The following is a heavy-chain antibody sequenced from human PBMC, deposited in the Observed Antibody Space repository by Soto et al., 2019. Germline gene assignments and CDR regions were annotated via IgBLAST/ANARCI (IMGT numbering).Heavy chain of an antibody. Sequence: QVQLVQSGAEVRQPGASVKVSCKASGYSFTTYGMSWVRQAPGQGLEYMGWINGYGHGAKYVQRFQGRFSMTTDTSTNTVDMELRSLTSDDTAVYYCVRDVNGDFYYWGQGTVVIVSP. CDR2: INGYGHGA. CDR1: GYSFTTYG. V-gene: IGHV1-18*01. J-gene: IGHJ4*02. CDR3: VRDVNGDFYY. D-gene: IGHD3-10*01.